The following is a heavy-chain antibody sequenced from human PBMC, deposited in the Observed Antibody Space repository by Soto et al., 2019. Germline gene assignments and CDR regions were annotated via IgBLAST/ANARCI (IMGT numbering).Heavy chain of an antibody. J-gene: IGHJ5*02. CDR1: GYTFTSYG. CDR2: ISAYNGNT. CDR3: ARDRSLWFGEYNWFDP. V-gene: IGHV1-18*01. D-gene: IGHD3-10*01. Sequence: ASVKVSCKASGYTFTSYGISWVRQAPGQGLEWMGWISAYNGNTNYAQKLQGRVTMTTDTSTSTAYMELRSLRSDDTAVYYCARDRSLWFGEYNWFDPWGQGTLVTVYS.